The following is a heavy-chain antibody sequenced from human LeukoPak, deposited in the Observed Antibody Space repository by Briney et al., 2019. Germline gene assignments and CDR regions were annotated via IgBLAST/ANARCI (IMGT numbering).Heavy chain of an antibody. CDR2: IYYSGST. J-gene: IGHJ6*04. Sequence: TLCLTCTVSGGSINSGGYYGSWIRQHPGKGLEWIGYIYYSGSTYYNPSLKSRVTISVDTSKNQFSLKLSSVTAADTAVYYCARYYYGSGSYPDAYYYYGMDVWGKGTTVTVSS. V-gene: IGHV4-31*03. CDR3: ARYYYGSGSYPDAYYYYGMDV. CDR1: GGSINSGGYY. D-gene: IGHD3-10*01.